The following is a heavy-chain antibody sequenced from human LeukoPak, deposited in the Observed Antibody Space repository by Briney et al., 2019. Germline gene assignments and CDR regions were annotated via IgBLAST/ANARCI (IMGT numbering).Heavy chain of an antibody. CDR3: ARGRRWLQFYY. Sequence: ASVKVSCKASGYTFTSYGVSWVRQAPGQGLEWMGWISAYNGNTDYAQKFQGRVTMTRNTSISTAYMELSGLRSEDTAVYYCARGRRWLQFYYWGQGTLVTVSS. CDR2: ISAYNGNT. CDR1: GYTFTSYG. D-gene: IGHD5-24*01. J-gene: IGHJ4*02. V-gene: IGHV1-18*04.